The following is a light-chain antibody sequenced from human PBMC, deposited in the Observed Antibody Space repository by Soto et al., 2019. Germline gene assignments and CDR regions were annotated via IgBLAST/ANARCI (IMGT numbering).Light chain of an antibody. CDR3: RLYAGFNRYL. Sequence: QSSLGHPPPTTGSPGQSVTSSYTGTPSDVGGYISVSWYQQHPGKAPKLIIYEVNKRPSGVPDRFSAYKSGVTAFLIVSGLKAEDEADYYCRLYAGFNRYLFGTGTKVTVL. CDR1: PSDVGGYIS. V-gene: IGLV2-8*01. J-gene: IGLJ1*01. CDR2: EVN.